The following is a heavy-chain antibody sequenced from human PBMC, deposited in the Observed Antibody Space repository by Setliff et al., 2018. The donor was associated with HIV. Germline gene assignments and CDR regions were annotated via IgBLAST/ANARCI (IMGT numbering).Heavy chain of an antibody. CDR3: ARVPRTGPLDY. V-gene: IGHV1-18*01. J-gene: IGHJ4*02. CDR1: GYTFINYG. Sequence: VKVSCKTSGYTFINYGIHWVRQAPGQGLEWMGWISVYNGNTNYAEKFQGRVTMTTDTSTSTAYMDLRSLRADDTALYYCARVPRTGPLDYWGQGTLVTVSS. CDR2: ISVYNGNT.